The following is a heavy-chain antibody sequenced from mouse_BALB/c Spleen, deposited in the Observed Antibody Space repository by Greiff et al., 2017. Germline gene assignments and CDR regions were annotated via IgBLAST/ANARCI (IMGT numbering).Heavy chain of an antibody. J-gene: IGHJ2*01. CDR2: IYPGDGDT. CDR1: GYTFTSYW. V-gene: IGHV1-87*01. Sequence: VKLMESGAELARPGASVKLSCKASGYTFTSYWMQWVKQRPGQGLEWIGAIYPGDGDTRYTQKFKGKATLTADKSSSTAYMQLSSLASEDSAVYYCARLRSGYFDYWGQGTTLTVSS. D-gene: IGHD2-4*01. CDR3: ARLRSGYFDY.